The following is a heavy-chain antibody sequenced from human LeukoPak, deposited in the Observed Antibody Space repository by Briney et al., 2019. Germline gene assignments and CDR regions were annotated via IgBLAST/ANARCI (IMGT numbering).Heavy chain of an antibody. D-gene: IGHD2-8*01. CDR3: ARGGDIVLMVYATNFDS. Sequence: ASVKVSCKASGYTFTSYDINWVRQATGQGLEWMGWINPNSGNTGYAQKFQGRVTMTRDTSISTAYMELSSLRSEDTVMYYCARGGDIVLMVYATNFDSWGQGTLVTVSS. V-gene: IGHV1-8*01. CDR2: INPNSGNT. CDR1: GYTFTSYD. J-gene: IGHJ4*02.